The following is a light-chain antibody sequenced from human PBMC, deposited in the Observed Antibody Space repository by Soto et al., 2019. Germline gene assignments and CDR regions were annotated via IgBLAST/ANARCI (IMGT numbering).Light chain of an antibody. J-gene: IGKJ1*01. Sequence: EIVLTQSPGTLSLSPGERVTLSCRASQSLSSGYLAWYQQKFGQAPRLLIYDASRRATGIPERFSGSGSGTDFTLTISRLEPEDFAVYYCQHYGSSPETFGQGTKVDIK. CDR2: DAS. CDR1: QSLSSGY. V-gene: IGKV3-20*01. CDR3: QHYGSSPET.